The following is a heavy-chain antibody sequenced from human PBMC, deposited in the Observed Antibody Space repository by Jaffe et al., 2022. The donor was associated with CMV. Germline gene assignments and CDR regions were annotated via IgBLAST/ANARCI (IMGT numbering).Heavy chain of an antibody. J-gene: IGHJ4*02. CDR3: ARHVYDSGNYYNAGRLYYFDY. V-gene: IGHV4-39*01. CDR2: ISYSGST. Sequence: QLQLQESGPGLVEPSETLSLTCTVSGGSISSSSYYWGWIRQPPGKGLEWIGSISYSGSTYYNPSLKSRVTISVDTSKNQFSLKLSSVTAADTAVYYCARHVYDSGNYYNAGRLYYFDYWGQGTLVTVSS. CDR1: GGSISSSSYY. D-gene: IGHD3-10*01.